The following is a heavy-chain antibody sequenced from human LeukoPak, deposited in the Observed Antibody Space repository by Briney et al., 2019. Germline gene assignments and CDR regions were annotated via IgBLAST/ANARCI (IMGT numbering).Heavy chain of an antibody. D-gene: IGHD4/OR15-4a*01. CDR1: GGSIRSTTYY. CDR2: ISDRGRT. V-gene: IGHV4-39*07. Sequence: SETLSLTCTVSGGSIRSTTYYWGWIRQPPGKGLEWIGDISDRGRTYNNPSLKSRVTISVDTSKNQFSLKLSSVTAADTAVYYCARQWSYGTPYYFDSWGQGTLVTVSS. J-gene: IGHJ4*02. CDR3: ARQWSYGTPYYFDS.